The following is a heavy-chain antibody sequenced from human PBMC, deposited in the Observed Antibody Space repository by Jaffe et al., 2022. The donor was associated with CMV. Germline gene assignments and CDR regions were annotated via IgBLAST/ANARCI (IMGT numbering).Heavy chain of an antibody. V-gene: IGHV3-74*01. CDR3: ARIGGVDTKNDY. J-gene: IGHJ4*02. CDR1: GFTFSSYW. D-gene: IGHD3-16*01. CDR2: ISSDGSVT. Sequence: EVQLVESGGGLVQPGESLRLSCAVSGFTFSSYWMDWVRQTPGKGLVWVSRISSDGSVTKYADSVKGRFTISRDNTKNTLYLQMNSLRADDSAVYYCARIGGVDTKNDYWGQGTLVTVSS.